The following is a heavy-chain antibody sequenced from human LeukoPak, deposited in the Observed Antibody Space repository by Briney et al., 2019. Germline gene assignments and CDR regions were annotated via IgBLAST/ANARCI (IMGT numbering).Heavy chain of an antibody. D-gene: IGHD6-13*01. Sequence: GALRLSCAASGFTVSSNYMSWVRQAPGKGLEWVSVIYSGGSTYYADSVKGRFTISRDNSKNTLYLQMNSLRAEDTAVYYCAKDSASGSSWPANFDYWGQGTLVTVSS. V-gene: IGHV3-53*01. CDR1: GFTVSSNY. CDR3: AKDSASGSSWPANFDY. J-gene: IGHJ4*02. CDR2: IYSGGST.